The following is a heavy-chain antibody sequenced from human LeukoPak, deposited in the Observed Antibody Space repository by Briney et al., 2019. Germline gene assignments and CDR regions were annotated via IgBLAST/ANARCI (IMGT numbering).Heavy chain of an antibody. CDR2: IYTTGST. D-gene: IGHD6-13*01. CDR3: ARQLAAAGTAGFDY. J-gene: IGHJ4*02. CDR1: GVSISYYY. V-gene: IGHV4-4*07. Sequence: PSETLSLTCSVYGVSISYYYWTWIRQPAGKGLEWIGRIYTTGSTNYNPSLKSRVTMSVDTSKNQFSLKLSSVAAADTAVYYCARQLAAAGTAGFDYWGQGTLVTVSS.